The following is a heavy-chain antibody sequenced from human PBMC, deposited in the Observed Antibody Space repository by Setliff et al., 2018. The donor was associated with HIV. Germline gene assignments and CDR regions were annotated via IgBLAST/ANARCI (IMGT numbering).Heavy chain of an antibody. CDR1: GGTFSSYA. CDR3: VRGVQSPPHYSYYYMDV. CDR2: IIPILGIA. J-gene: IGHJ6*03. D-gene: IGHD3-3*01. V-gene: IGHV1-69*10. Sequence: ASVKVSCKASGGTFSSYAISWVRQAPGQGLEWMGGIIPILGIANYAQKFQGRVTITADESTSTAYMELTSLRFDDTAMYYCVRGVQSPPHYSYYYMDVWGEGTMVTVSS.